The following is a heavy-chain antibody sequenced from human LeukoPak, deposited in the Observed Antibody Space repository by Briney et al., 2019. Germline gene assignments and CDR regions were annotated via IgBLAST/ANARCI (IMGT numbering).Heavy chain of an antibody. J-gene: IGHJ4*02. V-gene: IGHV4-61*02. Sequence: PSETLSLTCTVSGGSISSGSYYWSWIRQPAGKGLEWIGRIYTSGRTNYNPSLKSRVTISLDTSKNQFSLKLSSVTAADTAVYYCASLRERSYYARGFDYWGQGTLVTVSS. CDR3: ASLRERSYYARGFDY. D-gene: IGHD1-26*01. CDR2: IYTSGRT. CDR1: GGSISSGSYY.